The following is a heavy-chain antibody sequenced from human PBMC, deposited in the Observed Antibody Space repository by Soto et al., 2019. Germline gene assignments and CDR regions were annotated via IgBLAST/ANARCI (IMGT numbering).Heavy chain of an antibody. CDR2: IIPTFGTA. CDR1: GGTSSTIV. Sequence: QLSLFRSGLGLKRPGPSGRFSCRPPGGTSSTIVTSGGGRPPDQGLEWMGGIIPTFGTANYAQKFQGRVTITADESTSTAYMELSSLRSEDTAVYYCAFGSYSGFVDYWGQGTLVTVS. D-gene: IGHD1-26*01. CDR3: AFGSYSGFVDY. J-gene: IGHJ4*02. V-gene: IGHV1-69*01.